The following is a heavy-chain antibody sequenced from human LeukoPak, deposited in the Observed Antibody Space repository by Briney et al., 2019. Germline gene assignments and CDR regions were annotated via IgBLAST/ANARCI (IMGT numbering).Heavy chain of an antibody. J-gene: IGHJ4*02. Sequence: GGSLRLSCAASGFTFSSYAMNWVRQAPGKGLEWVSAINGGGGSTYYADSVKGRFTISRDNSKNTLFLQMNSLRVEDTAVYYCVKGSLVRLDYWGQGTLVTVSS. CDR3: VKGSLVRLDY. CDR1: GFTFSSYA. V-gene: IGHV3-23*01. D-gene: IGHD6-13*01. CDR2: INGGGGST.